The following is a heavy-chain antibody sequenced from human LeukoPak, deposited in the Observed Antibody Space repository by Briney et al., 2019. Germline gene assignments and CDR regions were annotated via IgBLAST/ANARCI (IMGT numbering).Heavy chain of an antibody. D-gene: IGHD3-10*01. J-gene: IGHJ4*02. CDR1: GGSISSYY. Sequence: PSETLSLTCTVSGGSISSYYWSWIRQPPGKGLEWIGYIYYSGSTNYNPSLKSRVTISVDTSKNQFSLKLSSVTAADTAVYYCARRSMVRRIGGFDYWGQGTLVTVSS. CDR3: ARRSMVRRIGGFDY. CDR2: IYYSGST. V-gene: IGHV4-59*08.